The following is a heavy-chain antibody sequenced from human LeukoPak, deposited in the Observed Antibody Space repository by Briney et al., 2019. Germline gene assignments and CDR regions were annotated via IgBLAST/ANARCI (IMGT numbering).Heavy chain of an antibody. CDR2: TYYRSKWYN. Sequence: SQTLSVTCAISGDSVSSNSAAWNWIRQSPSRGLEWLGRTYYRSKWYNDYAVSVKSRITINPDTSKNQFSLKLSSVTAADTAVYYCARSPGYSYDYWGQGTLVTVSS. J-gene: IGHJ4*02. CDR1: GDSVSSNSAA. D-gene: IGHD5-18*01. CDR3: ARSPGYSYDY. V-gene: IGHV6-1*01.